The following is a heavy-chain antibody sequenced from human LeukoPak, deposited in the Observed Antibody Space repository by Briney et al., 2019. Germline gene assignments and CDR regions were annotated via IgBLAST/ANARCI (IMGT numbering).Heavy chain of an antibody. D-gene: IGHD6-13*01. J-gene: IGHJ3*02. CDR1: GGTFSSYA. CDR3: ARADSSSWSDAFDI. V-gene: IGHV1-69*13. CDR2: IIPIFGTA. Sequence: VASVKVSCKASGGTFSSYAISWVRQAPGQGLEWMGGIIPIFGTANYAQKFQGRVTITADESTSTAYMELSSLRSEDTAVYYCARADSSSWSDAFDIWGQGTMVTVSS.